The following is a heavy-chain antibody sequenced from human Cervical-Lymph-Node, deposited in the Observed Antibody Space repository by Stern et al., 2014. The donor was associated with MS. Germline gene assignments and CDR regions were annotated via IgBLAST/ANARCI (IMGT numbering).Heavy chain of an antibody. CDR3: ARGNYDVLTDNGGHGFDI. CDR1: GGSISSGNYY. D-gene: IGHD3-9*01. CDR2: IYSGGST. V-gene: IGHV4-61*02. Sequence: QVQLQQSGPGLVKPSQTLSLTCTVSGGSISSGNYYWSWIRQPAGEGLEWIGRIYSGGSTQYNPSLKSRVTMSADTSPNHFSPWLTSVTAADTAVYYCARGNYDVLTDNGGHGFDIWGQGTMVTVSS. J-gene: IGHJ3*02.